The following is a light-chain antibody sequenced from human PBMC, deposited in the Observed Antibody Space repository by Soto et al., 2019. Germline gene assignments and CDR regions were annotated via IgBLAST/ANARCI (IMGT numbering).Light chain of an antibody. Sequence: DIQLTQSPSFLSASVGDRVTITCRASQGISSYLAWYQQKPGKAPKLLIYAASTLQSGDPSRFSGSGSGTEFTLTISSLQPEDVATYYCQQHNSYPLTFGPGTKVDIK. CDR2: AAS. J-gene: IGKJ3*01. V-gene: IGKV1-9*01. CDR1: QGISSY. CDR3: QQHNSYPLT.